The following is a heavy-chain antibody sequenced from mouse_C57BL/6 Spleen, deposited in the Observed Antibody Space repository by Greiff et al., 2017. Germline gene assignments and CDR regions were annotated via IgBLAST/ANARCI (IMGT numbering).Heavy chain of an antibody. D-gene: IGHD2-2*01. J-gene: IGHJ2*01. Sequence: QVQLQQSGAELVRPGTSVKMSCKASGYTFTNYWIGWAKQRPGHGLEWIGDIYPGGGYTNYNEKFKGKATLTADKSSSTAYMQFRSLTSEDSAIYYCARSGGYDEGTFDYWGQGTTLTVSS. CDR1: GYTFTNYW. V-gene: IGHV1-63*01. CDR3: ARSGGYDEGTFDY. CDR2: IYPGGGYT.